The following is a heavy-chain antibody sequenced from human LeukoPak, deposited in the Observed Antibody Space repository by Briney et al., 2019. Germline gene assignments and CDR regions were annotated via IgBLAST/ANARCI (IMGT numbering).Heavy chain of an antibody. CDR2: ISSDGRST. J-gene: IGHJ3*02. CDR1: GFTFSSYA. CDR3: TRERLERHDAFDM. D-gene: IGHD1-1*01. Sequence: GGSLRLSCAASGFTFSSYAMSWVRQAPGKGLVWVSRISSDGRSTSHAGSVKGRFTISRDNAKNTLYLQMNSLRAEDTAVYYYTRERLERHDAFDMWGQGTVVTVSS. V-gene: IGHV3-74*01.